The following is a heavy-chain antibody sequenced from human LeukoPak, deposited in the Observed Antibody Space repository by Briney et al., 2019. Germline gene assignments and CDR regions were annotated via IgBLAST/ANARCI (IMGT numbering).Heavy chain of an antibody. V-gene: IGHV3-53*01. CDR2: IYSGGST. J-gene: IGHJ4*02. CDR3: ARDQGSYYGY. D-gene: IGHD1-26*01. Sequence: GGSLRLSCAASGFTVSSNYMSWVRQTPGKGLEWVSVIYSGGSTYYADSVKGRFAISRDNSKNTLYLQMNSLRAEDTAVYYCARDQGSYYGYWGQGTLVTVSS. CDR1: GFTVSSNY.